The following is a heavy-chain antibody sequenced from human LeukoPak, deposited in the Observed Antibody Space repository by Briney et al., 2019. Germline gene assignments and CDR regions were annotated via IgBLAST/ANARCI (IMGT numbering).Heavy chain of an antibody. Sequence: GGSLRLSCAASGFTFDDYGMNWVRQVPGKGLEWVSGINWNGDSRGYADSVKGRFTISRDNTKNSLYLQMNSLRAEDTAVYYCAKDREKYYYDSSGFDYWGQGTLVTVSS. J-gene: IGHJ4*02. CDR2: INWNGDSR. V-gene: IGHV3-20*04. CDR3: AKDREKYYYDSSGFDY. CDR1: GFTFDDYG. D-gene: IGHD3-22*01.